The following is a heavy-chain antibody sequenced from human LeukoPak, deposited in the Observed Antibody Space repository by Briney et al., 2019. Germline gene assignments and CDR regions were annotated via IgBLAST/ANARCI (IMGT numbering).Heavy chain of an antibody. CDR1: GYTLTNYG. J-gene: IGHJ4*02. CDR3: ARVVLDHYYDSSGYLGTLDY. Sequence: ASVTVSCKSSGYTLTNYGISWVRQAPGQGLEWMGWINTYNGNTNYAQKFQGRVTMTTDTSTSTAYMELRSLRSDDMAVYYCARVVLDHYYDSSGYLGTLDYWGQGTLVTVSS. D-gene: IGHD3-22*01. V-gene: IGHV1-18*03. CDR2: INTYNGNT.